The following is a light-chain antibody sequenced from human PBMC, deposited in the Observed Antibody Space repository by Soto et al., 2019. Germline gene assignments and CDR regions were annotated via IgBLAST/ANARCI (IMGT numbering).Light chain of an antibody. V-gene: IGKV3-15*01. CDR3: QQYNNLPKT. J-gene: IGKJ1*01. CDR2: GAS. Sequence: EIVITQSPATLSVSPGERATLSCSAIQSVSSDLAWYPETPGQAPRLLIYGASTRETVVPARFSGSGAGTGCTRTISNLQSEDVAVDYCQQYNNLPKTFGQGTKVDIK. CDR1: QSVSSD.